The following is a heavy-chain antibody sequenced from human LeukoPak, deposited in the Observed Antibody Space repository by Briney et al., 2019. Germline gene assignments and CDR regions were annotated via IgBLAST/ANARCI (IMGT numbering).Heavy chain of an antibody. V-gene: IGHV3-7*02. J-gene: IGHJ3*02. D-gene: IGHD3-10*01. CDR2: MNQDGGDI. Sequence: GGSLRLSCAASGITFSSHWMSWVRQAPGKGLEWVASMNQDGGDIYYVDSVKGRFTVSRDNAKNSLFLQMHSLRADDTAVYDCASGRGGRDAFDIWGQGTMVTVSS. CDR3: ASGRGGRDAFDI. CDR1: GITFSSHW.